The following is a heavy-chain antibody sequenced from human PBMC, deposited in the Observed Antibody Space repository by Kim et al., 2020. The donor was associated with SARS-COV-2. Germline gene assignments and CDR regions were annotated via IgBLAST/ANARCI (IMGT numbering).Heavy chain of an antibody. CDR3: ARVGYSSGWFYFDY. J-gene: IGHJ4*02. V-gene: IGHV3-11*06. CDR2: ISSSSSYT. CDR1: GFTFSDYY. D-gene: IGHD6-19*01. Sequence: GGSLRLSCAASGFTFSDYYMSWIRQAPGKGLEWVSYISSSSSYTNYADSVKGRFTISRDNAKNSLYLQMNSLIAEDTAVYYCARVGYSSGWFYFDYWGQGTLVTVSS.